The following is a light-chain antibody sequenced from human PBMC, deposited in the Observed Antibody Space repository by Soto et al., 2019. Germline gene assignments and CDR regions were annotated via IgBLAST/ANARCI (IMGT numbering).Light chain of an antibody. J-gene: IGKJ4*01. V-gene: IGKV1D-12*01. CDR2: AAS. Sequence: DIQMTQSPSSLSASVGDRITITCRANESVGNWLAWYQQKPGKAPKLLISAASTLQSGVPSRFSGSRSGTVFSLTVSSLQPEDFATYYCQQANSFPLSFGGWTKVEIK. CDR1: ESVGNW. CDR3: QQANSFPLS.